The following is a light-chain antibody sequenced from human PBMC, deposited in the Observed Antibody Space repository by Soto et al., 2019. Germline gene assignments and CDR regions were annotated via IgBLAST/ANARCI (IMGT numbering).Light chain of an antibody. J-gene: IGKJ1*01. V-gene: IGKV1-5*01. CDR3: QELNSYTRT. Sequence: DIHVTQCHPTLYSSFGDRVTITCRASQTISTWMAWYQQKPGKAPKPLGYDASTLQSGVASRFSGSGSGTEFTLILSGLKTDDFATYYGQELNSYTRTFGQGTKVDIK. CDR1: QTISTW. CDR2: DAS.